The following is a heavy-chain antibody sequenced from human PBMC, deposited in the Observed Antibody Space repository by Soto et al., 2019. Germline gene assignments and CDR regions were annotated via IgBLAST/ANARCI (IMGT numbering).Heavy chain of an antibody. V-gene: IGHV1-69*13. D-gene: IGHD2-15*01. J-gene: IGHJ6*02. Sequence: SVKVSCKASGGTFSSYAISWVRQAPGQGLEWMGGIIPIFGTANYAQKFQGRVTITADESTSTAYMELSSLRSEDTAVYYCARPTWGYCSGGSCYSGSYYYGMDVWGQGTTVTVSS. CDR3: ARPTWGYCSGGSCYSGSYYYGMDV. CDR2: IIPIFGTA. CDR1: GGTFSSYA.